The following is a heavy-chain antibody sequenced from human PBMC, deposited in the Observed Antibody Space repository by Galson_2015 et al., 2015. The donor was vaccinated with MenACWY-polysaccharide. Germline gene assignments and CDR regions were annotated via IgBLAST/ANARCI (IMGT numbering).Heavy chain of an antibody. CDR3: VRQHHKWQPTAPDAFDI. CDR2: TFYESTWSN. Sequence: CAISGDSVSSDSVAWNWVRQSPSRGLEWLGRTFYESTWSNNYAESVKSRITINPDTSKNQVSLQLSSVSPEDTAVYYCVRQHHKWQPTAPDAFDIWDQGTMVTVSS. CDR1: GDSVSSDSVA. V-gene: IGHV6-1*01. D-gene: IGHD1-26*01. J-gene: IGHJ3*02.